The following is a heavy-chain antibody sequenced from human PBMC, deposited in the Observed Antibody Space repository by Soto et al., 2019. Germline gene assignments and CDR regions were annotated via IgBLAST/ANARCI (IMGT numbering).Heavy chain of an antibody. D-gene: IGHD3-16*01. CDR3: AKGGYYPLFDI. CDR2: ISGSGGRT. V-gene: IGHV3-23*01. CDR1: GFPFSSYA. J-gene: IGHJ3*02. Sequence: SCVASGFPFSSYAMSWVRQTPGKGLEWVSGISGSGGRTYYADSVKGRFTISRDNSNNTLSLQMHILRVEDTAVYFCAKGGYYPLFDIWGQGTVVTVSS.